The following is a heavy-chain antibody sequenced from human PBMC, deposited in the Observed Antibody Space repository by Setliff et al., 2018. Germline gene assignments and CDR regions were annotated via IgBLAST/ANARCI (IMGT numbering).Heavy chain of an antibody. CDR2: IYTSGST. CDR3: ARGQRYCSGGSCYYYVDV. J-gene: IGHJ6*03. Sequence: PSETLSLTCTVSGGSISSYYWSWIRQPAGKGLEWIGRIYTSGSTNYNPSLKSRVTMSVDTSKNQFSLKLNSVTAADTAVYYCARGQRYCSGGSCYYYVDVWGKGTTVTVSS. D-gene: IGHD2-15*01. CDR1: GGSISSYY. V-gene: IGHV4-4*07.